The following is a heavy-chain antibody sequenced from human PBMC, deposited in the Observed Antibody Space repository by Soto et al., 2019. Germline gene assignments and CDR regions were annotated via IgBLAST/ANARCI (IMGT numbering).Heavy chain of an antibody. CDR2: ISPHNDRT. CDR1: GYNFTSYG. D-gene: IGHD6-19*01. J-gene: IGHJ3*02. Sequence: ASVKVSCKASGYNFTSYGISWVRQAPGQGLEWMGWISPHNDRTKYARRFQDRVTMTTETPTSTVYMELGSLRSDDTAVYYCARDLYYSSGRYFDHDDFDIWGQGTVVTVS. V-gene: IGHV1-18*01. CDR3: ARDLYYSSGRYFDHDDFDI.